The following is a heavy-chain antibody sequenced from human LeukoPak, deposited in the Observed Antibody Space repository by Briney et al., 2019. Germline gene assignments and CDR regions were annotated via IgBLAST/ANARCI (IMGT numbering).Heavy chain of an antibody. Sequence: SETLSLTCAVYGGPFSSNYWSWIRQPPGKGLEWVGEINHSGSTKYNPSLKSRVTISVDTSKNQFSLKLSSVTAADTAVYYCARSLYDEGYWGQGTLVTVSS. CDR1: GGPFSSNY. J-gene: IGHJ4*02. V-gene: IGHV4-34*01. CDR2: INHSGST. D-gene: IGHD3-22*01. CDR3: ARSLYDEGY.